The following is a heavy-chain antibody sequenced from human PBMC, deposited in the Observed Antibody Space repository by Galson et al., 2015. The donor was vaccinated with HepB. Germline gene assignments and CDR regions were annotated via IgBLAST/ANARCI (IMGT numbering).Heavy chain of an antibody. J-gene: IGHJ4*02. CDR1: GYTFINYA. CDR3: ARDGFDGWFDY. Sequence: SVKVSCKASGYTFINYAINWVRQAPGHGLEWTGWISVYDGKTNYAQKLQGRVTMTTDTPTGTAYMELTSLISDDTAVYYCARDGFDGWFDYWGQGTLVTVSS. CDR2: ISVYDGKT. D-gene: IGHD5-24*01. V-gene: IGHV1-18*01.